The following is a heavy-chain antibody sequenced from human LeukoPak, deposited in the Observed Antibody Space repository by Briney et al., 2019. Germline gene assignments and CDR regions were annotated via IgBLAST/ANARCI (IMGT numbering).Heavy chain of an antibody. V-gene: IGHV1-18*01. CDR2: ISAYNGNT. Sequence: ASVKVSCKASGYTFTGYGISWVRQAPGQGLEWMGWISAYNGNTNYAQKLQGRVTMTTDTSTSTAYMELRSLRSDDTAVYYCARADYYGSWSYYLFDYWGQGALVTVSS. CDR1: GYTFTGYG. CDR3: ARADYYGSWSYYLFDY. D-gene: IGHD3-10*01. J-gene: IGHJ4*02.